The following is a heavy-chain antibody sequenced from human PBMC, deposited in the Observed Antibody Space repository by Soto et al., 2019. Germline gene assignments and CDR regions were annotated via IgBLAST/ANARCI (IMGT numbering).Heavy chain of an antibody. CDR3: ARSTYCNGGSCYPQY. Sequence: GGSLRLSCEGPGVTVSDYGFHWVRQAPGKGLEWVATISYDGSDRYYRDSVQGRFTISRDDSKNTVFLQMNSLRTEDTAMYYCARSTYCNGGSCYPQYWGPGTLVTVSS. J-gene: IGHJ4*02. CDR1: GVTVSDYG. CDR2: ISYDGSDR. V-gene: IGHV3-30*03. D-gene: IGHD2-15*01.